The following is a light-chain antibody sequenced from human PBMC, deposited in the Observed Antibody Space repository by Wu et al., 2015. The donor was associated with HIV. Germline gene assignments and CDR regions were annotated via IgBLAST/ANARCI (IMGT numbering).Light chain of an antibody. J-gene: IGKJ2*01. CDR1: QSVSSN. CDR2: GAS. V-gene: IGKV3-15*01. Sequence: IVMTQSPATLSVSPGERATLSCRASQSVSSNLAWYQHKPGQAPRLLIYGASTRATGIPARFGGSGSGTEFTLTISNMQSEDFAVYCCQQYNNWPPYTFGQGTKLEIK. CDR3: QQYNNWPPYT.